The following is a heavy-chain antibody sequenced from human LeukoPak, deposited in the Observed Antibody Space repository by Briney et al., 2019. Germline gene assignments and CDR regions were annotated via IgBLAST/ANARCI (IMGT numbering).Heavy chain of an antibody. D-gene: IGHD4-17*01. J-gene: IGHJ6*03. V-gene: IGHV4-59*11. CDR1: GGSISSHY. CDR3: ARVFDYGAGMDV. Sequence: SEPLSLTCTVSGGSISSHYWSWIRQPPGKGLEWIGYIYYSGSTNYNPSLKSRVTISVDTSKNQFSLKLSSVTAADTAVYYCARVFDYGAGMDVWGKGTTVTVSS. CDR2: IYYSGST.